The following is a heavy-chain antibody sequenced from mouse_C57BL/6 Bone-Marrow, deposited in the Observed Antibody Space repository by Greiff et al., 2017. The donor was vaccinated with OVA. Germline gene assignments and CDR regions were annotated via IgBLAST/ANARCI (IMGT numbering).Heavy chain of an antibody. Sequence: VQLQQSGAELVKPGASVTLSCTASGFNIKDYYMHWVKQRTEQGLEWIGRIDPEDGETKYAPKFQGKATITADTSSNTAYLQLSSLTSEDTAVYYCARDYYDYDGFAYWGQGTLVTVSA. CDR1: GFNIKDYY. J-gene: IGHJ3*01. CDR3: ARDYYDYDGFAY. CDR2: IDPEDGET. V-gene: IGHV14-2*01. D-gene: IGHD2-4*01.